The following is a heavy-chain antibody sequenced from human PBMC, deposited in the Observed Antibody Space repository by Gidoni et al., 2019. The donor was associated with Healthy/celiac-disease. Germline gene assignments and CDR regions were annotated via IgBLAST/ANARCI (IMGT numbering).Heavy chain of an antibody. Sequence: QGQRVESGGGVVQPGRALRVSCAASGCTVSSSAMHWVRQAPGKGLGWVAVISYDGSNNSYADSVKGRFTISRDNSKNTLYLQMNSLRAEDTAVYYCARVPQWELPYYFDYWGQGTLVTVSS. J-gene: IGHJ4*02. CDR3: ARVPQWELPYYFDY. CDR2: ISYDGSNN. CDR1: GCTVSSSA. D-gene: IGHD1-26*01. V-gene: IGHV3-30-3*01.